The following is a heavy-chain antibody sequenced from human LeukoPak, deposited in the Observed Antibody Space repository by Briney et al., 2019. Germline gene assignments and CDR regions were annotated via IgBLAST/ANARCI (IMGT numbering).Heavy chain of an antibody. J-gene: IGHJ5*02. CDR2: IDYSGST. Sequence: SETLSLTCTVSGGSLSSYYWNWIRQPPGKGLELIGYIDYSGSTNYNPSLKSRVTISVDTSKNQFSLKLSSVTAADTAVYYCARLVHCSGGSCYSAGGRDWFDPWGQGTLVTVSS. CDR3: ARLVHCSGGSCYSAGGRDWFDP. V-gene: IGHV4-59*08. D-gene: IGHD2-15*01. CDR1: GGSLSSYY.